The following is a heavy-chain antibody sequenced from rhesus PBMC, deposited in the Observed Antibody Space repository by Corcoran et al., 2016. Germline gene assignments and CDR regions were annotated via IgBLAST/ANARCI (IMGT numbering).Heavy chain of an antibody. V-gene: IGHV4-147*01. D-gene: IGHD4-29*01. CDR3: ARRDPTTVAATGLDY. J-gene: IGHJ4*01. Sequence: QVQLQESGPGLVKPSETLSLTCAVSGYSISSNYWSWIRQPPGKGLEWSGYIYGSSGSTYYNPCRKSRVTISTDTSKNQFSLKLSSVTAADTAVYYCARRDPTTVAATGLDYWGQGVLVTVSS. CDR2: IYGSSGST. CDR1: GYSISSNY.